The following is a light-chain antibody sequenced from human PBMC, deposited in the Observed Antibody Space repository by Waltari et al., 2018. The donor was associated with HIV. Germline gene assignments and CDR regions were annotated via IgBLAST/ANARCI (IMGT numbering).Light chain of an antibody. CDR3: AAWDDTLTVV. CDR1: SSNIGPTY. V-gene: IGLV1-47*01. CDR2: RNN. Sequence: QSVLTQPPSASGTPGQSVTISCSGTSSNIGPTYVYWYQQFPGTAPNLLIYRNNKRPSGVPDRFSGSKSGTSASLAISGLRSDDEADYYCAAWDDTLTVVFGGGTKLTVL. J-gene: IGLJ2*01.